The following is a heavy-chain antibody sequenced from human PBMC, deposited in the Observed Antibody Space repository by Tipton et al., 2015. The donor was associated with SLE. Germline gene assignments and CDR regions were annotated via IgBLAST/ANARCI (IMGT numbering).Heavy chain of an antibody. CDR1: GFTFSSYW. D-gene: IGHD1-14*01. Sequence: GSLRLSCAGSGFTFSSYWMHWVRQAPGKGLVWVSRPSSDGSNIGYADSVKGRFTISRDNAKNTLYLQMNSLRAEDTAVYYCARDYHSACEIWGQGTKVTVSS. CDR2: PSSDGSNI. J-gene: IGHJ3*02. V-gene: IGHV3-74*01. CDR3: ARDYHSACEI.